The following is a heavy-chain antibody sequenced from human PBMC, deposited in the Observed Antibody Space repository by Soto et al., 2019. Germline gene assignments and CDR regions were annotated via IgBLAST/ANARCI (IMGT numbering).Heavy chain of an antibody. V-gene: IGHV3-53*01. CDR2: IYSGGST. D-gene: IGHD1-7*01. J-gene: IGHJ3*02. CDR1: GFTVSSNY. Sequence: PGGSLRLSCAASGFTVSSNYMSWFRQASGKGLEWVSVIYSGGSTYYADSVKGRFTISRDNSKNTLYLQMNSLRAEDTAVYYCARSPNWNYGGDAFDIWGQGTMVTVSS. CDR3: ARSPNWNYGGDAFDI.